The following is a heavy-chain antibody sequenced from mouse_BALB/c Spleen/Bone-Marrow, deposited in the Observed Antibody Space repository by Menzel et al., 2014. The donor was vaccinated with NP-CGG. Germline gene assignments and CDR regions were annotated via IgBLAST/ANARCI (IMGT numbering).Heavy chain of an antibody. CDR1: GFNIKDTY. Sequence: VQLQHSGAELVKPGASVKLSCTASGFNIKDTYMHWVKQRPEQGLEWIGRIDPANGNTKYDPKFQDKATITTDTSSNTAYLQLSSLTSEDTAVYYCARDDYDDYYAMDYWGQGTSVTVSS. V-gene: IGHV14-3*02. D-gene: IGHD2-4*01. CDR2: IDPANGNT. CDR3: ARDDYDDYYAMDY. J-gene: IGHJ4*01.